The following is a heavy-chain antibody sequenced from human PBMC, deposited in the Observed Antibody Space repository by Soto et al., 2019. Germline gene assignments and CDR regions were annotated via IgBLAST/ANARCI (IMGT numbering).Heavy chain of an antibody. J-gene: IGHJ4*02. V-gene: IGHV1-69*13. CDR3: ARVPPGYSGSYPVDDY. CDR1: GGTFSSYA. CDR2: IIPIFGTA. D-gene: IGHD1-26*01. Sequence: GASVKVSCKASGGTFSSYAISWVRQAPGQGLEWMGGIIPIFGTANYAQKFQGRVTITADESTSTAYMELSSLRSEDTAVYYCARVPPGYSGSYPVDDYWGQGTLVTVSS.